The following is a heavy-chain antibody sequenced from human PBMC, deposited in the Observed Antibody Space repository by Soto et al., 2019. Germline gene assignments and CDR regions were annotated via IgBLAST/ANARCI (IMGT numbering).Heavy chain of an antibody. V-gene: IGHV3-23*01. J-gene: IGHJ4*02. CDR3: ADYYVAGELPFDY. D-gene: IGHD6-19*01. CDR2: ISGSGGST. CDR1: GFTFSSYA. Sequence: PGGSLRLSCAASGFTFSSYAMSWVRQAPGKGLEWVSAISGSGGSTYYADSVKGRFTISRDNSKNTLYLQMNSLRAEDTAVYYCADYYVAGELPFDYWGQGSLVTISS.